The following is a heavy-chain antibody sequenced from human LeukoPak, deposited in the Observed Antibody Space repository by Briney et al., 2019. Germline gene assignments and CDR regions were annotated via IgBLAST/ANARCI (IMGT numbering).Heavy chain of an antibody. CDR3: ARVSADCSGGSCFEDY. V-gene: IGHV1-46*04. Sequence: ASVKVSCKASGYTFSSYYMYWVRQAPGQGLEWMGIINPSGGSTSYVQKLQGRVTMTRDTSTSTVYMELSSLRSEDTAVYYCARVSADCSGGSCFEDYWGQGTLVTVSS. CDR2: INPSGGST. D-gene: IGHD2-15*01. CDR1: GYTFSSYY. J-gene: IGHJ4*02.